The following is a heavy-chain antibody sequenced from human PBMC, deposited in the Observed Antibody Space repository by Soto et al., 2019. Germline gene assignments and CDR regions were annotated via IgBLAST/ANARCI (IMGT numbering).Heavy chain of an antibody. J-gene: IGHJ5*02. D-gene: IGHD5-12*01. CDR3: ARTDIVTTNWFDP. V-gene: IGHV4-34*01. CDR1: GESFIGYY. Sequence: QVHLQQWGAGLLKPSETLSLTCAVYGESFIGYYWTWIRQSPGKGLEWIGEINHGGSTNYNPSLKTRFTISIDTSKNPFSLKLTSVTAADTSGYYCARTDIVTTNWFDPWGQGTRVTVSS. CDR2: INHGGST.